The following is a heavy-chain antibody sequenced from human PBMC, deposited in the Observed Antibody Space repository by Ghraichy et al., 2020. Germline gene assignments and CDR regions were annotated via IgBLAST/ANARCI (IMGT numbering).Heavy chain of an antibody. CDR1: GGSFSDYY. CDR2: INHSGST. J-gene: IGHJ4*02. V-gene: IGHV4-34*01. Sequence: GSLSLTCAVYGGSFSDYYWSWIRQPPGKGLEWIGEINHSGSTNYNPSLKSRVTISVDTSKNQFSLKLSSVTAADTAVYYCAPREGYCSGGNCYSNYWGQGTLVTVSS. CDR3: APREGYCSGGNCYSNY. D-gene: IGHD2-15*01.